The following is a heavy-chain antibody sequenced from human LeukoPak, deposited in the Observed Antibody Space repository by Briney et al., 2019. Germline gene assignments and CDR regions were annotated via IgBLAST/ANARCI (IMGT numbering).Heavy chain of an antibody. D-gene: IGHD2-15*01. Sequence: ASVKVSCKASGYTFTGYYMHWVRQAPGQGLEWMGWINPNSGGTNYAQKFQGRVTMTRDTSISTAYMELSRLRSDDTAVYYCARDGGYCSGGSCYSASGYYYGMDVWGKGTTVTVSS. V-gene: IGHV1-2*02. CDR2: INPNSGGT. CDR3: ARDGGYCSGGSCYSASGYYYGMDV. CDR1: GYTFTGYY. J-gene: IGHJ6*04.